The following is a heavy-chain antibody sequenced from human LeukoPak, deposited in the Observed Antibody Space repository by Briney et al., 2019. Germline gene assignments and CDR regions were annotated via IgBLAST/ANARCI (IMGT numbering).Heavy chain of an antibody. Sequence: SETLSLTCTVSGGSISSYYWSWIRQPPGKGLEWIGYIYYSGSTNYNPSLKSRVTLSVDTSKNQFSLNLSSVTAADTAVYYCARRRIAAPGDIWGQGTMVTVSS. CDR3: ARRRIAAPGDI. CDR2: IYYSGST. J-gene: IGHJ3*02. CDR1: GGSISSYY. D-gene: IGHD6-13*01. V-gene: IGHV4-59*08.